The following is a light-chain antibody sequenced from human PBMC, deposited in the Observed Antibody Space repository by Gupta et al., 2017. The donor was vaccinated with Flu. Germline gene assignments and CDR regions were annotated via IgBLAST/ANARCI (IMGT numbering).Light chain of an antibody. Sequence: SALTQPASVSGSPGQSITISCTGTSSDVGSYNLVSWYQQHPGKAPKLMIYEVSKRPSGVSNRFSGSKSGNTASLTISGLQAEDEADYYCCSYAGSSTEVFGGGTKLTVL. CDR2: EVS. V-gene: IGLV2-23*02. CDR1: SSDVGSYNL. J-gene: IGLJ3*02. CDR3: CSYAGSSTEV.